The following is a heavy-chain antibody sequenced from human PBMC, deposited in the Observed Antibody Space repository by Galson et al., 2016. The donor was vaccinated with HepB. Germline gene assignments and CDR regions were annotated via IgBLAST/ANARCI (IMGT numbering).Heavy chain of an antibody. CDR3: AHRPSRLVGTSAPDFDS. CDR2: STWDDDK. CDR1: GFPLSTSAES. D-gene: IGHD2-8*02. V-gene: IGHV2-5*05. J-gene: IGHJ4*02. Sequence: PALVKPTQTLTLTCPFSGFPLSTSAESVAWIRQPPGTALAWLALSTWDDDKRYGSSRKSRHTITKDASKTLVVLKMSDMDPVDKATYYCAHRPSRLVGTSAPDFDSWGQGILVTVSS.